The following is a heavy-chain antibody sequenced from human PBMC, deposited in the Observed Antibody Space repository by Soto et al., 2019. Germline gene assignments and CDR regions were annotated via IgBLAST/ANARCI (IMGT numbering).Heavy chain of an antibody. V-gene: IGHV1-69*01. J-gene: IGHJ4*02. CDR2: IIRIFDTP. CDR3: ARGVREMATISTFDY. Sequence: QVQLVQSGAEVKKPGSSVKVSCKASGGTFNNYAFSWVRQAPGQGLEWVGGIIRIFDTPSYARKFQGRVTILADESTSTVYMELSSLTSEDTAVYYCARGVREMATISTFDYWGQGTQVTVSS. D-gene: IGHD1-26*01. CDR1: GGTFNNYA.